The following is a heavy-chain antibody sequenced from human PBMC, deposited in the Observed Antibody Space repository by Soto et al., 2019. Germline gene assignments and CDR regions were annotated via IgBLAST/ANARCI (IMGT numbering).Heavy chain of an antibody. CDR1: GGSISSYY. Sequence: SETLSLTCTVSGGSISSYYWSWIRQPPGKGLEWIGYIYYSGSTNYNPSLKSRVTISVDTSKNQFSLKLSSVTAADTAVYYCASGGVLWFGELPNDAFDIWGQGTMVTV. D-gene: IGHD3-10*01. V-gene: IGHV4-59*08. J-gene: IGHJ3*02. CDR3: ASGGVLWFGELPNDAFDI. CDR2: IYYSGST.